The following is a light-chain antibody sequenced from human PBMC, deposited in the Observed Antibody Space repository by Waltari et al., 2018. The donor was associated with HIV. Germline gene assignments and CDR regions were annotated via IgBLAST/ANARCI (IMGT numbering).Light chain of an antibody. J-gene: IGLJ2*01. CDR3: QSYDSSLKVV. CDR1: TSDIAAPFD. CDR2: SNN. V-gene: IGLV1-40*01. Sequence: QSVLTHPPSMSAAPGQRATISSTGRTSDIAAPFDLPWYQPLPGTAPKLLIYSNNNRPSGVPDRFSGSKSGTSASLAITGLQPEDEAEYYCQSYDSSLKVVFGGGTRLTVL.